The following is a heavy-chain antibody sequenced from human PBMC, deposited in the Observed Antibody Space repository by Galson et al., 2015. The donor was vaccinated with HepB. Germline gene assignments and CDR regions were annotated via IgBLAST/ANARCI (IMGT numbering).Heavy chain of an antibody. D-gene: IGHD4-17*01. CDR1: GFSLSTSGVG. CDR3: AHPVGYGDYVSWFDP. V-gene: IGHV2-5*02. CDR2: IYWDDDK. J-gene: IGHJ5*02. Sequence: PALVKPTQTLTLTCTFSGFSLSTSGVGVGWIRQPPGKALEWLALIYWDDDKRYSPSLKSRLTITRDTSKNQVVLTMTNMDPVDTATYYCAHPVGYGDYVSWFDPWGQGTLVTVSS.